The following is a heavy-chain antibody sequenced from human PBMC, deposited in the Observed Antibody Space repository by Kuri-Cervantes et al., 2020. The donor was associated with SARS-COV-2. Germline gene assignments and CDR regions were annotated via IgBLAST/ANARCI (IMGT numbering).Heavy chain of an antibody. Sequence: GESLKISCAASGFTFSSYWMSWVRQAPGKGLEWVSSISSSSSYIYYADSVKGRFTISRDNAKNSLYLQMNSLRAEDTAVYYCARGYRYNLPYFDYWGQGTPVTVSS. V-gene: IGHV3-21*01. D-gene: IGHD1-1*01. CDR3: ARGYRYNLPYFDY. CDR1: GFTFSSYW. CDR2: ISSSSSYI. J-gene: IGHJ4*02.